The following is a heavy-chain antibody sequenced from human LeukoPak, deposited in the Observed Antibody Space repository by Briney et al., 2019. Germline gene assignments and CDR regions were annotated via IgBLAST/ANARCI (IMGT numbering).Heavy chain of an antibody. V-gene: IGHV3-23*01. CDR1: RFIDSSGG. J-gene: IGHJ5*01. Sequence: AWSERHSGAASRFIDSSGGMSWVSQDPGKGLEWISAISGTGAGIYYADSVKGRFSISRDNAKNSLYLQMNSLRAEDTAAYYCVREPGAPRGWFDSWGQGTLVTVSS. CDR2: ISGTGAGI. CDR3: VREPGAPRGWFDS. D-gene: IGHD7-27*01.